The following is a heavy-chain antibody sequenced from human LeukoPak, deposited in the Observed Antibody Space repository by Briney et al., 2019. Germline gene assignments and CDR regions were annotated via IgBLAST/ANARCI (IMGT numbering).Heavy chain of an antibody. CDR3: ARAVLLWFGESSAPANWFNP. V-gene: IGHV3-74*01. CDR2: INSDGSST. Sequence: GGSLRLSCAASGFTFSSYWMHWVRQAPGKGLVWVSRINSDGSSTSYADSVKGRFTISRDNAKNTLYLQMNSLRAEDTAVYYCARAVLLWFGESSAPANWFNPWGREPWSPSPQ. CDR1: GFTFSSYW. D-gene: IGHD3-10*01. J-gene: IGHJ5*02.